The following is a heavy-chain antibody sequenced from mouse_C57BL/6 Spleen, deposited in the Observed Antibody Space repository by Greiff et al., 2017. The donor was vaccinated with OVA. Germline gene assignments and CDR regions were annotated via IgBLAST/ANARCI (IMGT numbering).Heavy chain of an antibody. CDR1: GFTFSSYG. V-gene: IGHV5-6*02. CDR2: ISSGGSYT. Sequence: DVMLVESGGDLVKPGGSLKLSCAASGFTFSSYGMSWVRQTPDKRLEWVATISSGGSYTYYPDSVKGRFTISRDNAKNTLYLQMSSLKSEDTAMYYCARCGYYGSSYDYWGQGTTLTVSS. J-gene: IGHJ2*01. CDR3: ARCGYYGSSYDY. D-gene: IGHD1-1*01.